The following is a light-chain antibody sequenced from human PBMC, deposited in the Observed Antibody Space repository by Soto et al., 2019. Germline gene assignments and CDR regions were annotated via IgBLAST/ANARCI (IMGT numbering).Light chain of an antibody. Sequence: EIAVTQSPATLSVSPEERATLSCRASQSVSSNLAWYQQKPGQAPRLLIYGASTRATGIPARFSGSGSGTEFTLTISSLQSEDFAVYYCQQYNNWPPLTFGQGTKLEIK. CDR3: QQYNNWPPLT. J-gene: IGKJ2*01. CDR2: GAS. V-gene: IGKV3-15*01. CDR1: QSVSSN.